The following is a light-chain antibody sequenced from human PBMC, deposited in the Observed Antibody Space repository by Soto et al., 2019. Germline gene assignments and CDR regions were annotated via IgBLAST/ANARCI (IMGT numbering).Light chain of an antibody. V-gene: IGKV1-17*01. J-gene: IGKJ1*01. CDR3: LQHNTYPQT. CDR1: RGIRND. Sequence: DIQMTQSPSSLSASVGDRVTITCRASRGIRNDLAWYQAQPGKAPKRLIYAASSLQSGVPSRFSGSGSGTEFTLTISSLQSEDFAIYYCLQHNTYPQTVGQGTKVDNK. CDR2: AAS.